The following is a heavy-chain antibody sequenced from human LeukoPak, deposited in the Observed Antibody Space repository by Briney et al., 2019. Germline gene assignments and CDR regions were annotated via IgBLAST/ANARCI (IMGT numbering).Heavy chain of an antibody. CDR3: TTDPAGGSYHDREPYYYYYMDV. CDR2: IKSKTDGGTT. V-gene: IGHV3-15*01. Sequence: PGGSLRLSCAASGFTFSNAWMSWVRQAPGKGLEWVGRIKSKTDGGTTDYAAPVKGRITISRDDSKNTLYLQMNSLKTEDTAVYYCTTDPAGGSYHDREPYYYYYMDVWGKGTTVTISS. CDR1: GFTFSNAW. J-gene: IGHJ6*03. D-gene: IGHD1-26*01.